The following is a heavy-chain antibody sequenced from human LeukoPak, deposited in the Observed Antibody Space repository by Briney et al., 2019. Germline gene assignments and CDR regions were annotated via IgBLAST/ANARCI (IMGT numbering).Heavy chain of an antibody. CDR1: GFTFDDHA. CDR3: VRELSGSRDI. CDR2: LSWNSGSI. V-gene: IGHV3-9*01. Sequence: GGSLRLSCAASGFTFDDHAMHWVRQAPGKGLEWVSGLSWNSGSIDYADSVKGRFTISRDNAKNSLYLQMNSLRAEDTAVYYCVRELSGSRDIWGQGTMVTVSS. J-gene: IGHJ3*02. D-gene: IGHD3-10*01.